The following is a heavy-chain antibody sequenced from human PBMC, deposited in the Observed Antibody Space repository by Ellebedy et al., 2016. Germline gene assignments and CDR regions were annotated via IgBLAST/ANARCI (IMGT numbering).Heavy chain of an antibody. D-gene: IGHD3-10*01. Sequence: SETLSLTXNVSGGSISSSTYFWGWVRQPPGKGLEWIGYAFYNGNTYYNPSLEGRVTISVDMSKNQFSLKLSSVTAADTAVYYCARVYYGSGNAFDIWGQGTMVTVSS. CDR1: GGSISSSTYF. CDR2: AFYNGNT. V-gene: IGHV4-39*01. J-gene: IGHJ3*02. CDR3: ARVYYGSGNAFDI.